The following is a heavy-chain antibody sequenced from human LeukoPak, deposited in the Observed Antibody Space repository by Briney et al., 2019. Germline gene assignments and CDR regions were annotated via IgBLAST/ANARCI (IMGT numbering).Heavy chain of an antibody. CDR2: IFCTGST. V-gene: IGHV4-4*08. CDR3: ARGQCNYRQPCYFDY. J-gene: IGHJ4*03. D-gene: IGHD1-7*01. CDR1: GGSISRYY. Sequence: PSETLSLTWTVSGGSISRYYWSWIRQPPGQGLGWIGYIFCTGSTNYNPSLGSLVTLSVDTSKNQFFLTLSPVTDAATAVYYCARGQCNYRQPCYFDY.